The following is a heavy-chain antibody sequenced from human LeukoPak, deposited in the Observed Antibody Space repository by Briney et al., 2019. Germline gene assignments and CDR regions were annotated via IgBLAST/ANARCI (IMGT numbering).Heavy chain of an antibody. CDR2: IFHSGTT. CDR3: ATAPIAVAASRSWFDP. D-gene: IGHD6-19*01. J-gene: IGHJ5*02. V-gene: IGHV4-59*08. Sequence: SETLSLTCTVSGGSIISYYWSWIRQSPGKGLEWIGYIFHSGTTKYNPSFESRVTISVDTSNNQFSLKLTSVTAADTAVYYCATAPIAVAASRSWFDPWGQGTRVTVSS. CDR1: GGSIISYY.